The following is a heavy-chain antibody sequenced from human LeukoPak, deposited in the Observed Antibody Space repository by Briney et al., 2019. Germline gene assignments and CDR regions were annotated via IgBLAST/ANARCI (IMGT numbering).Heavy chain of an antibody. Sequence: PSETLXXXXXVXXGSFSGYYXSWLRQPPGKGLEXIXEINXSGSTNYNPSLTSRGTISVEKRKNKFSLKLSSVTAADTAVYYCARYYYDSSGYYLDNWFDPWGQGTLVTVSS. CDR3: ARYYYDSSGYYLDNWFDP. J-gene: IGHJ5*02. V-gene: IGHV4-34*01. D-gene: IGHD3-22*01. CDR2: INXSGST. CDR1: XGSFSGYY.